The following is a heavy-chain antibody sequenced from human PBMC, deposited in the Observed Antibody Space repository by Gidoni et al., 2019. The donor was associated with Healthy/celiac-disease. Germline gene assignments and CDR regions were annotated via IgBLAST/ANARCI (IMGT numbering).Heavy chain of an antibody. Sequence: QVQLVQSGAAVKKPGASVKVSCKASGYTFTSYAMHWVRQAHGQRLEWMGWINAGNGNTKYSQKFQGRVTITRDTSASTAYMELSSLRSEDTAVYYCARRGIAVAGRQGYFDYWGQGTLVTVSS. V-gene: IGHV1-3*01. J-gene: IGHJ4*02. CDR1: GYTFTSYA. D-gene: IGHD6-19*01. CDR2: INAGNGNT. CDR3: ARRGIAVAGRQGYFDY.